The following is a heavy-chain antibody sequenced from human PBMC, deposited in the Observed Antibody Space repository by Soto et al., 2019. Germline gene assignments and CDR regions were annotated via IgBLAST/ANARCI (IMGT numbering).Heavy chain of an antibody. CDR2: ISGYNGNT. D-gene: IGHD2-2*01. CDR1: GYTFPIYG. V-gene: IGHV1-18*01. CDR3: ARDLVVSGPFDY. J-gene: IGHJ4*02. Sequence: QVQLVQSGAEGKKPGASVKVSCQASGYTFPIYGISWVRQAPGQGLEWMGWISGYNGNTHDAQKLQGRVTMTTDSSTSTAYMELRSLRSDDTAVYYCARDLVVSGPFDYWGQGTLVTVSS.